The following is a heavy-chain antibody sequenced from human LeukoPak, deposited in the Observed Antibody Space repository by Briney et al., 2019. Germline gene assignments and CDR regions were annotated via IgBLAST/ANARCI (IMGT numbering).Heavy chain of an antibody. CDR1: GYTFTSYG. J-gene: IGHJ4*02. CDR2: ISAYNGNT. D-gene: IGHD3-10*01. CDR3: ARGGTMVRGVIINVLDY. V-gene: IGHV1-18*01. Sequence: ASVKVSCKASGYTFTSYGISWVRQAPGQGLEWMGWISAYNGNTNYAQKLQGRVTMTTDTSTSTAYMELRSLRSDDTAVYYCARGGTMVRGVIINVLDYWGQGTLVTVSS.